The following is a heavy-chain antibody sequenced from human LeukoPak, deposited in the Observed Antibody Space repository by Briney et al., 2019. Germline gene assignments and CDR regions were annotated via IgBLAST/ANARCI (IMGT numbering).Heavy chain of an antibody. CDR1: GFTFSSYA. CDR3: ARDICSTSCYLYYFDY. Sequence: GGSLRLSCAASGFTFSSYAMHWVRQAPGKGLEWVAVISYDGSNKYYADSVKGRFTISRDNSKNTLYLQVNSLRAEDTAVYYCARDICSTSCYLYYFDYWGQGTLVTVSS. J-gene: IGHJ4*02. V-gene: IGHV3-30-3*01. D-gene: IGHD2-2*01. CDR2: ISYDGSNK.